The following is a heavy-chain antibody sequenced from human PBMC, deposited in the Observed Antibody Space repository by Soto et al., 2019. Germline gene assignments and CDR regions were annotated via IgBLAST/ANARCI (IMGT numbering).Heavy chain of an antibody. Sequence: GGSLRVSCAASGFTFSSYSMNWVRQAPGKGLEWVSSISSSSSYIYYAASVKGRFTISRNNAKNSLYLQMNSLRAEDTAVYYCVHSGSYQDANYWGQGTLVTVSS. V-gene: IGHV3-21*01. CDR3: VHSGSYQDANY. J-gene: IGHJ4*02. CDR2: ISSSSSYI. CDR1: GFTFSSYS. D-gene: IGHD1-26*01.